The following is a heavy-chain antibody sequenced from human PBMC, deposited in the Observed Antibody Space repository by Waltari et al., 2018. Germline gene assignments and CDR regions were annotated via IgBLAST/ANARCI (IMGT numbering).Heavy chain of an antibody. CDR3: ASHRPGGYGMDV. CDR1: GFTFSTCW. CDR2: MTSEGSRT. D-gene: IGHD2-15*01. J-gene: IGHJ6*02. V-gene: IGHV3-74*01. Sequence: VQLVESGGGLVQPGGSLRLSCEASGFTFSTCWMCWVRQVPGKGLVGVSTMTSEGSRTRYADSVKGRFTISRDNAKNTRYLQTNGLRAEDTAVYYCASHRPGGYGMDVWGHGTTVTVSS.